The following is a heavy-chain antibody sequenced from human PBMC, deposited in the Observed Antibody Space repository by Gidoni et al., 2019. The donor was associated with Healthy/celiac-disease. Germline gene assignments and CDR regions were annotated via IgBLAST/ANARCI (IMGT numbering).Heavy chain of an antibody. J-gene: IGHJ5*02. D-gene: IGHD3-10*01. CDR2: INPNSGGT. CDR1: GYTFTGHY. V-gene: IGHV1-2*04. Sequence: QVQLVQSGAEVKKPGASVKVSCKASGYTFTGHYMHWVRQAPGQGLEWMGWINPNSGGTNYAQKFQGWVTMTRDTSISTAYMELSRLRSDDTAVYYCARDSNIYYYGSGPTGFDPWGQGTLVTVSS. CDR3: ARDSNIYYYGSGPTGFDP.